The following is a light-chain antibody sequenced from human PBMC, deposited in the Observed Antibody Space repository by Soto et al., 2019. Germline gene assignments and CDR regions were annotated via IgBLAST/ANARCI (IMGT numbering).Light chain of an antibody. CDR1: QSVNSN. CDR3: QQYNNWPWT. J-gene: IGKJ1*01. CDR2: YAS. V-gene: IGKV3-15*01. Sequence: EIVMTQSPDTLSVSPGEGATLSCRASQSVNSNLAWYQQKPGQAPRLLIIYASTRAPGIPSGFSGSGSGTEFTLSISSLQSEDFAVYYCQQYNNWPWTFGQGTKVEIK.